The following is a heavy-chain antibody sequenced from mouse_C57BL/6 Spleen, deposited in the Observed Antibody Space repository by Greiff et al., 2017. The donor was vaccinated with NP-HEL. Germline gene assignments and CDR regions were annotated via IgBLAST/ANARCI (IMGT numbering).Heavy chain of an antibody. J-gene: IGHJ2*01. D-gene: IGHD1-1*01. Sequence: VQLQQSGPVLVKPGASVKMSCKASGYTFTDYYMNWVKQSHGKSLEWIGVINPYNGGTSYNQKFKGKATLTVDKSSSTAYMELNSLTSEDSAVYYCASEATVGAWDYWGQGTTLTVSS. CDR3: ASEATVGAWDY. CDR2: INPYNGGT. V-gene: IGHV1-19*01. CDR1: GYTFTDYY.